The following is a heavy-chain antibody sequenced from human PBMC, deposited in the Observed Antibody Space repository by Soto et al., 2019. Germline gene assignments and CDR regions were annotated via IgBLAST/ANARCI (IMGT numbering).Heavy chain of an antibody. V-gene: IGHV1-69*11. CDR2: IIPLHGTI. J-gene: IGHJ4*02. D-gene: IGHD3-16*01. CDR3: ARDRGELLHDF. CDR1: GGTFSSYA. Sequence: QVQLVQSGAEVKKPGSSVKVSCKASGGTFSSYAVSWVRQAPGQGLEWMGAIIPLHGTINYARKFQGRVTMTADEATTTVYMDLSSLRSEATAVYYCARDRGELLHDFWGQGTLVTVSS.